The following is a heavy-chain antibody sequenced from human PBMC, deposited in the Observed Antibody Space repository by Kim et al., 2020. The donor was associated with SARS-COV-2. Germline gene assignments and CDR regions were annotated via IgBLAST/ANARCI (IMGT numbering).Heavy chain of an antibody. V-gene: IGHV3-49*04. Sequence: GGSLRLSCTASGSTFGDFGLSWVRQAPGKGLEWLAFTRDRASGGTTEYAASVKGRFTISRDDSSSLAYLQMSILKTEDTAVYYCLRVTRYNYVYYYHSMEVWDKGTTVSVSS. CDR3: LRVTRYNYVYYYHSMEV. J-gene: IGHJ6*04. CDR2: TRDRASGGTT. D-gene: IGHD5-18*01. CDR1: GSTFGDFG.